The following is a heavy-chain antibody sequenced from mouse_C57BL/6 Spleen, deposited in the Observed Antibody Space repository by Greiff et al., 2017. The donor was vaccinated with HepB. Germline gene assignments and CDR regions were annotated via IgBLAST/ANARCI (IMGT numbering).Heavy chain of an antibody. V-gene: IGHV1-66*01. Sequence: QVQLQQSGPELVKPGASVKISCKASGYSFTSYYIHWVKQRPGQGLEWIGWIYPGSGNTKYNEKFKGKATLTADTSSSTAYMQLSSLTSEDSAVYYCARSVVGNYYAMDYWGQGTSVTVSS. CDR2: IYPGSGNT. J-gene: IGHJ4*01. D-gene: IGHD1-1*01. CDR1: GYSFTSYY. CDR3: ARSVVGNYYAMDY.